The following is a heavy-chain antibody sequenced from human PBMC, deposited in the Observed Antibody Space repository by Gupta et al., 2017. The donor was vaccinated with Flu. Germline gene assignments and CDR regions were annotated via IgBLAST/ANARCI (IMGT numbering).Heavy chain of an antibody. D-gene: IGHD2-21*01. Sequence: QVQLVESGGGVVQPGRSLRLSCAASGFNFHSNGLHWVRQAPGKGLEWVATISYDGSNKYYADSVEGRFSISRDGFKNTLFLQMNSLTAEDTAVYYCAKAIVVVSPTPYGFDFWGQGTLVTVSS. J-gene: IGHJ4*02. V-gene: IGHV3-30*18. CDR2: ISYDGSNK. CDR3: AKAIVVVSPTPYGFDF. CDR1: GFNFHSNG.